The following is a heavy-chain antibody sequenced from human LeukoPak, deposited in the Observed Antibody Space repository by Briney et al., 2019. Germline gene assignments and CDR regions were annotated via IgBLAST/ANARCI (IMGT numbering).Heavy chain of an antibody. CDR3: ARSSDSSSLQYFQH. Sequence: GGSLRLSCAASGFTFTDYFMNWIRQAPGKGLEWVSSISISGSTIYYADSVKGRFTISRDNSKNSLYLQMNSLRAEDTAVYYCARSSDSSSLQYFQHWGQGTLVTVSS. V-gene: IGHV3-11*01. CDR2: ISISGSTI. CDR1: GFTFTDYF. D-gene: IGHD6-6*01. J-gene: IGHJ1*01.